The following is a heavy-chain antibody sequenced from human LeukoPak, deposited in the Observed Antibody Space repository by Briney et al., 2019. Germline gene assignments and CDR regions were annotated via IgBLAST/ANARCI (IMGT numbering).Heavy chain of an antibody. CDR2: IWYDGSYK. D-gene: IGHD2-2*01. V-gene: IGHV3-30*02. CDR3: ARDRGGATSTYYYYGLDV. CDR1: GLTFSDYG. Sequence: GGSLRLSCAASGLTFSDYGMHWVRQAPGKGLEWVALIWYDGSYKYYADSVKGRFTISRDNSKNTLYLQMNSLRGEDTAVYYCARDRGGATSTYYYYGLDVWGQGTTVTVSS. J-gene: IGHJ6*02.